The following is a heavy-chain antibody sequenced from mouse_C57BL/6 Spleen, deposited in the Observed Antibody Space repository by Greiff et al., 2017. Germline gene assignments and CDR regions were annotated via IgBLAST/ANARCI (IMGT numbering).Heavy chain of an antibody. CDR1: GFTFSDYG. CDR2: ISSGSSTI. CDR3: ARHYGRSYWYFDG. Sequence: VQLQQSGGGLVKPGGSLKLSCAASGFTFSDYGMHWVRQAPEKGLEWVAYISSGSSTIYYADTVKGRFTIFRDNAKNTLFLQMTSLRSEDTAMYYCARHYGRSYWYFDGWGTGTTVTVSS. J-gene: IGHJ1*03. V-gene: IGHV5-17*01. D-gene: IGHD1-1*02.